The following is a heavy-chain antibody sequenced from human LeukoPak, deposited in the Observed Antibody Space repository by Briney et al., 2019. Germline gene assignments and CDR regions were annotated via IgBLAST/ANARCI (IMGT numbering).Heavy chain of an antibody. CDR2: IYYSGST. J-gene: IGHJ4*02. V-gene: IGHV4-59*01. Sequence: SETLSLTCTVSGGSISSYYWSWIRQPPGKGLEWIGYIYYSGSTNYNPSLKSRVTISVDTSKNQFSLKLSSVTAADTAVYYCAAFGVRYFDWTPFDYWGQGTLVTVSS. CDR1: GGSISSYY. CDR3: AAFGVRYFDWTPFDY. D-gene: IGHD3-9*01.